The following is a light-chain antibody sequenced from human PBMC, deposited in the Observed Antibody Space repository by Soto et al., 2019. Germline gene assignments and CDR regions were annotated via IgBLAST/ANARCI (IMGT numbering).Light chain of an antibody. Sequence: DIQMTQSPSTLSAGVGDRVTITCRASQRISTYLNWYQQKPGQAPTLLIYAASILQSGVPSRFSGGGSGTDFTLTINPLQPEDFATYFCQQFYSSPRTFGQGTKVEIK. CDR1: QRISTY. J-gene: IGKJ1*01. CDR2: AAS. CDR3: QQFYSSPRT. V-gene: IGKV1-39*01.